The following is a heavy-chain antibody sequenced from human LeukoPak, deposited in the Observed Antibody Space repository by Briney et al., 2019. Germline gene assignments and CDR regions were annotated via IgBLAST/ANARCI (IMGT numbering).Heavy chain of an antibody. Sequence: PSETLSLTCTVSGGSLSSYYWSWIRQPPGKGLEWIGYIYYSGSINYNPSLKSRVTISVDTSKNQFSLHLNSVTAADTAVYYCAREGRTTVTATSNWGQGTLVTVSS. D-gene: IGHD4-17*01. CDR3: AREGRTTVTATSN. V-gene: IGHV4-59*12. J-gene: IGHJ4*02. CDR1: GGSLSSYY. CDR2: IYYSGSI.